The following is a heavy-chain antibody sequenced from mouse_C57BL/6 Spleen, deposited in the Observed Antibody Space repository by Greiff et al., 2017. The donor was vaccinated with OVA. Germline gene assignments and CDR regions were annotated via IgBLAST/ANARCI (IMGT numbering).Heavy chain of an antibody. Sequence: EVQLQQSGPELVKPGASVKISCKASGYTFTDYYMNWVKQSHGKSLEWIGDINPNNGGTSYNQKFKGKATLTVDKSSSTAYMELRSLTSEDSAVYYCARRVYFDYWGQGTTLTVSS. CDR2: INPNNGGT. CDR3: ARRVYFDY. J-gene: IGHJ2*01. CDR1: GYTFTDYY. V-gene: IGHV1-26*01.